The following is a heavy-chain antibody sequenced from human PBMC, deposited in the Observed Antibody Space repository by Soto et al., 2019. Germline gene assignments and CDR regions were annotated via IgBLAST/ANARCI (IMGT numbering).Heavy chain of an antibody. CDR3: ARYNSYAIDY. Sequence: SETLSLTCTVSGTSISSYYWSWIRQPPGKGLEWIANIHYSGTTNYNPSLASRVTLSVDTSKNRFSLKMTSVTAADRAMYFCARYNSYAIDYWGRGTLVTVSS. CDR1: GTSISSYY. CDR2: IHYSGTT. J-gene: IGHJ4*02. V-gene: IGHV4-59*01. D-gene: IGHD2-8*01.